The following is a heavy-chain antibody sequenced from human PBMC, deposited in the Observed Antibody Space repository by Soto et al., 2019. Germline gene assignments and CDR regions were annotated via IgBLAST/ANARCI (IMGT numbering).Heavy chain of an antibody. J-gene: IGHJ4*02. D-gene: IGHD1-1*01. CDR2: IYYSEST. V-gene: IGHV4-39*01. Sequence: NPSETLSLTCTVSGASISSSSYLWGWIRQPPGKGLEWIGSIYYSESTYYNPSLNRRATISLDTSKNQFSLKLSSVTAADTAVYYCARHGGPSRTGTGFGYWGQGTQVTVSS. CDR1: GASISSSSYL. CDR3: ARHGGPSRTGTGFGY.